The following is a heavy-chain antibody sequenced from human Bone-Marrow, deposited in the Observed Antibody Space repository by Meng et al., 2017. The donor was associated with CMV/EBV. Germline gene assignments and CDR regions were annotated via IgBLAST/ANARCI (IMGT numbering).Heavy chain of an antibody. CDR1: GFTFSSYS. CDR2: ISSSGTYI. Sequence: GESLKISCAASGFTFSSYSMNWVRQAPGKGLEWVSSISSSGTYIYYADPVKGRFTSSRDNAQNSLYLQMNSLRAEDTAVYYCARDVSPRSSAYFAIYYFYALDVWGQGTTVTVSS. D-gene: IGHD2-21*01. CDR3: ARDVSPRSSAYFAIYYFYALDV. V-gene: IGHV3-21*01. J-gene: IGHJ6*02.